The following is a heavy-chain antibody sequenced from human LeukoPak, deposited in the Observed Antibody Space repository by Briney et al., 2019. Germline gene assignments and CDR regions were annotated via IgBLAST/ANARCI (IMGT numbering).Heavy chain of an antibody. CDR3: ARGAMITFGGVIATPIDY. Sequence: PGGSLRLSCAASGFTFSIYGMHWVRQAPGKGLEWVAVMSNDGSKTYYADSVKGRFTISRDNSKNTLYLQMNSLRAEDTAVYYCARGAMITFGGVIATPIDYWGQGTLVTVSS. V-gene: IGHV3-30*19. CDR2: MSNDGSKT. D-gene: IGHD3-16*02. CDR1: GFTFSIYG. J-gene: IGHJ4*02.